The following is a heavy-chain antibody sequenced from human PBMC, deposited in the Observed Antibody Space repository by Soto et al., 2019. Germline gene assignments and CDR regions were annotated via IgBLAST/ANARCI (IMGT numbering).Heavy chain of an antibody. CDR3: AKGLGGYNPSSFDY. D-gene: IGHD5-12*01. CDR1: GFTFDAYA. V-gene: IGHV3-9*01. Sequence: EVQLVESGGGLVQPGRSLRLSCAASGFTFDAYAMHWVRQAPGQGLEWVSGISWNSGSIGYADSVKGRFTISRDNAKNSLYLQMNSLRAEDTALYYCAKGLGGYNPSSFDYWGQGTLVTVSS. CDR2: ISWNSGSI. J-gene: IGHJ4*02.